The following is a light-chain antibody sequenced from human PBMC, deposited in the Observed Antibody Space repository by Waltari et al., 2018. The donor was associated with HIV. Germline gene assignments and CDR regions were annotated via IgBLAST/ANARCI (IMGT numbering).Light chain of an antibody. CDR3: QQYDDWPWT. J-gene: IGKJ1*01. V-gene: IGKV3-15*01. Sequence: EVMMTQSPATLSVSPGERATLSCRASQRVGSRVAWYQQRPGQAPRLLILGADTRASGVPARFTGSGSETEFTLTISSLQSEDFAVYFCQQYDDWPWTFGQGTKVEIK. CDR2: GAD. CDR1: QRVGSR.